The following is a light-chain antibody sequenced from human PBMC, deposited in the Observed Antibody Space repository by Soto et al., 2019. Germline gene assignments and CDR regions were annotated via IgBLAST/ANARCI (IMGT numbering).Light chain of an antibody. CDR1: SSDVGNYNY. Sequence: QSALTQPRSVSGSPGQSVTISCTGTSSDVGNYNYVSWYRQHPGKAPKLMIYDVTRRPSGVPDRYSGSKSGNTASLTISCLQAEDEADYYCCSYAGSYTYVFGIGTKVTVL. V-gene: IGLV2-11*01. J-gene: IGLJ1*01. CDR3: CSYAGSYTYV. CDR2: DVT.